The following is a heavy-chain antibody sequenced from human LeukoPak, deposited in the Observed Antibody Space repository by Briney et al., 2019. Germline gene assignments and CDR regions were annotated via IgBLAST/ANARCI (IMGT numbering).Heavy chain of an antibody. V-gene: IGHV1-2*06. J-gene: IGHJ2*01. CDR2: INPNSGGT. Sequence: ASVKVSCKASGYTFTGYYMHWVRQATGQGLEWMGRINPNSGGTNYAQKFQGRVTMTRDTSISTAYMELSRLRSDDTAVYYCARATRTTVTARLHWYFDLWGRGTLVTVSS. CDR3: ARATRTTVTARLHWYFDL. CDR1: GYTFTGYY. D-gene: IGHD4-17*01.